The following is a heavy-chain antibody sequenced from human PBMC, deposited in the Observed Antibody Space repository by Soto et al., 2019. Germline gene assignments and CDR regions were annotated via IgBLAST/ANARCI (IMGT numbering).Heavy chain of an antibody. CDR3: ARGGKLLWFGESKAPNWFDP. CDR1: GGSFSGYY. Sequence: QVQLQQWGAGLLKPSETLSLTCAVYGGSFSGYYWCWIRQPPGKGLEWIGEINHSGSTNYNPSLKRRLTISVDTSKDQFSPKLSSVTAADTAVYYCARGGKLLWFGESKAPNWFDPWGQGTLVTFSS. CDR2: INHSGST. V-gene: IGHV4-34*01. J-gene: IGHJ5*02. D-gene: IGHD3-10*01.